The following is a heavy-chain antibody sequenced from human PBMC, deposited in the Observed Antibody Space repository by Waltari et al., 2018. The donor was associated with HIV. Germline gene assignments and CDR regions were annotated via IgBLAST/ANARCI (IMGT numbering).Heavy chain of an antibody. D-gene: IGHD3-3*01. CDR3: VKGQPWSTYGLFDH. V-gene: IGHV3-30*18. J-gene: IGHJ4*02. CDR2: ISFDGSNS. CDR1: GFTFRNYG. Sequence: QVQLVESGGGVVQPGRSLRLSCAVSGFTFRNYGMHWVRQAPGKGLEWGSLISFDGSNSYYVGSVKGRFTISRDNSKNTLYLEMNSVRPEDMAMYYCVKGQPWSTYGLFDHWGQGTLVTVSS.